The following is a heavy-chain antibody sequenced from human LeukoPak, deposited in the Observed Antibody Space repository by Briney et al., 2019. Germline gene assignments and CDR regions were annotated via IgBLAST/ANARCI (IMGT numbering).Heavy chain of an antibody. J-gene: IGHJ5*02. CDR1: GGSVTRYY. D-gene: IGHD6-13*01. V-gene: IGHV4-59*02. Sequence: PSETLSLTCTVSGGSVTRYYWSWIRQPPGKGLEWIGYIYHSGSTFYNPSLKSRVTISIDTSKNQFSLKLSSVTAADTAVYYCARSLQYSSSWYWFDPWSQGTLVTVSS. CDR3: ARSLQYSSSWYWFDP. CDR2: IYHSGST.